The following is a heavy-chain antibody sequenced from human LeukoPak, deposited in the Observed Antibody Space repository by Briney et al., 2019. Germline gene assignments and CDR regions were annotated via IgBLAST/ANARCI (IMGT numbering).Heavy chain of an antibody. CDR3: ASCSSTSWYAGDWFDP. CDR1: GGSINSYY. V-gene: IGHV4-59*12. Sequence: SETLSLTCTVSGGSINSYYWSWIRQPPRKGLEWIGYIYYSGSTNYNPSLKSRVTISVDTSKNQFSLKLNSVTAADTAVYYCASCSSTSWYAGDWFDPWGQGTLVTVSS. D-gene: IGHD2-2*01. J-gene: IGHJ5*02. CDR2: IYYSGST.